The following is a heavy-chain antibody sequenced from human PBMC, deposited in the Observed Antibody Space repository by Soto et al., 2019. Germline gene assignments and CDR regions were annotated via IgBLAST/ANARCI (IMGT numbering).Heavy chain of an antibody. D-gene: IGHD4-4*01. J-gene: IGHJ2*01. Sequence: QVQLQESGPGLVKPSQTLSLTCTVSGGSISSGDYYWSWIRQPPGKGLEWIGYIYYSGSTYYNPSLKSRVXXSXDXXKIQFSLKLSSVTAADTAVYYCARADYNNSWYFDLWGRGTLVTVSS. CDR3: ARADYNNSWYFDL. CDR1: GGSISSGDYY. V-gene: IGHV4-30-4*01. CDR2: IYYSGST.